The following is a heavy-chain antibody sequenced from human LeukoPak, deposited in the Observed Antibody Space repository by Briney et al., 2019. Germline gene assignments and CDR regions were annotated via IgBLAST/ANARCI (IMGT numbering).Heavy chain of an antibody. J-gene: IGHJ4*02. V-gene: IGHV3-23*01. CDR3: TKGGKWDVTPFDY. D-gene: IGHD1-26*01. CDR2: ISSIGGST. CDR1: GFTFNNYA. Sequence: GGSLRLSCAASGFTFNNYAMNWARQAPGKGLEWVSGISSIGGSTYYADSVKGRFTISRDNSRHRLYLQMNSLRAEDTAVYYCTKGGKWDVTPFDYWGQGTLVTVSS.